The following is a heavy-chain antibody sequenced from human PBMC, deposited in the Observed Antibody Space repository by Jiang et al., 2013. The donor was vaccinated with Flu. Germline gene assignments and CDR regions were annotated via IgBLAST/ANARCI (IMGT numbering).Heavy chain of an antibody. Sequence: KSRVTISVDTSKNQXSLKLSSVTAADTAVYYCAGTLNTIFGVVTAFDIWGQGTMVTVSS. D-gene: IGHD3-3*01. J-gene: IGHJ3*02. CDR3: AGTLNTIFGVVTAFDI. V-gene: IGHV4-31*02.